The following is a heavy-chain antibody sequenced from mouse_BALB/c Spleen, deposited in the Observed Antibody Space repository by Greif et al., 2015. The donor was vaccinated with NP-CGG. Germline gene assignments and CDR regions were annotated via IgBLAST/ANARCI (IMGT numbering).Heavy chain of an antibody. V-gene: IGHV5-17*02. CDR3: ARSDGSMDY. CDR2: ISSGSSTI. CDR1: GFTFSSFG. Sequence: EVQLQQSGGGLVQPGGSRKLSCAASGFTFSSFGMHWVRQAPEKGLEWVAYISSGSSTIYYADTVRDRFTISRGDPKNILFLQMTSLRSEDTAMYYCARSDGSMDYWGQGTSVTVSS. D-gene: IGHD1-2*01. J-gene: IGHJ4*01.